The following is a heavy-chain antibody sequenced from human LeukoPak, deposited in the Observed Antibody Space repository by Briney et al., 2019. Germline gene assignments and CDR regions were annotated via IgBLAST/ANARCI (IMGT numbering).Heavy chain of an antibody. Sequence: GGSLRLSCAASGFTFSSYAMHWVRQAPGKGLEWVAVISYDGSNKYYADSVKGRFTISRDNSKNTLYLQMNSLRAEDTAVYYCARGAAAFLYYFDYWGQGTLVTVSS. J-gene: IGHJ4*02. CDR1: GFTFSSYA. CDR3: ARGAAAFLYYFDY. D-gene: IGHD6-13*01. CDR2: ISYDGSNK. V-gene: IGHV3-30-3*01.